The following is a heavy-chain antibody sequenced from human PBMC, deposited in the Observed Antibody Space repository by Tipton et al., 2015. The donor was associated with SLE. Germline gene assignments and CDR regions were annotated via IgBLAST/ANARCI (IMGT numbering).Heavy chain of an antibody. CDR3: ARGRGGEFLDY. CDR2: IWYDGSNK. CDR1: GFTFSTSA. Sequence: SLRLSRAASGFTFSTSAMHWVRQAPGKGLGWVAVIWYDGSNKFYADSVKGRFTISRDNSKNTVSLQMNSLRGEDTAVYFGARGRGGEFLDYWGQGTLVTVSS. D-gene: IGHD3-16*01. J-gene: IGHJ4*02. V-gene: IGHV3-33*03.